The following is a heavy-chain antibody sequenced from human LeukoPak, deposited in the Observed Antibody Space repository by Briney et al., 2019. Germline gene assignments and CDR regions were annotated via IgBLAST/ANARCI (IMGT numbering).Heavy chain of an antibody. CDR1: GFTFSSYW. CDR2: IKDGGTTT. CDR3: TTIRPGY. Sequence: GGSPRLSCAASGFTFSSYWIHWVRQVLGKGLVWVARIKDGGTTTDYADSVKGRFTISRDDAKNTLYLQMNSLRAEDTAVYYCTTIRPGYWGQGTLVTVSP. D-gene: IGHD5-12*01. J-gene: IGHJ4*02. V-gene: IGHV3-74*01.